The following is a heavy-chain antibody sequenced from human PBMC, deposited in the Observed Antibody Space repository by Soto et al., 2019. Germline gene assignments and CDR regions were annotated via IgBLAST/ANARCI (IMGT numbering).Heavy chain of an antibody. CDR1: GFTVSNNY. CDR3: AAHPGGGGY. D-gene: IGHD3-10*01. Sequence: EVQLVESGGGLIQPGGSLRLSCAVSGFTVSNNYMSWVRQAPGKGLEGVSVIYSGGYTAYGDSVKGRFTISRDNSKNTLNPQKKDLSAGDPAVFYRAAHPGGGGYWGQGTLVTVSS. V-gene: IGHV3-53*01. CDR2: IYSGGYT. J-gene: IGHJ4*02.